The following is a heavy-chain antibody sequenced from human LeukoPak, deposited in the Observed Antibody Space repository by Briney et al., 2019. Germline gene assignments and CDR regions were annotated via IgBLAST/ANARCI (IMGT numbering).Heavy chain of an antibody. CDR2: IIPLFGTA. V-gene: IGHV1-69*13. D-gene: IGHD6-13*01. J-gene: IGHJ6*02. CDR1: GGTFSSYA. Sequence: SVKVSCKASGGTFSSYAISWVRQAPGQGLEWMGGIIPLFGTANYAQKFQGRVTITADESTSTAYMELSSLRSEDTAVYHCARSSSSWYQESYYYYGLDVWGQGTTVTVSS. CDR3: ARSSSSWYQESYYYYGLDV.